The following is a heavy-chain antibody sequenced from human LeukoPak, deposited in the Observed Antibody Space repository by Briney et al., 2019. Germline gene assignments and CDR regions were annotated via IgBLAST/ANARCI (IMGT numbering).Heavy chain of an antibody. V-gene: IGHV3-7*01. CDR2: IKQDGSEK. CDR1: GFTFSSYW. D-gene: IGHD3-10*01. Sequence: GGSLRLSCAASGFTFSSYWMSWVRQAPGKGLEWVANIKQDGSEKYYVDSVKGRFTISRDNAKNSLYLQMSSLRAEDTAVYYCARAPHFFDARGSRYYFDSWGQGALVTVSS. J-gene: IGHJ4*02. CDR3: ARAPHFFDARGSRYYFDS.